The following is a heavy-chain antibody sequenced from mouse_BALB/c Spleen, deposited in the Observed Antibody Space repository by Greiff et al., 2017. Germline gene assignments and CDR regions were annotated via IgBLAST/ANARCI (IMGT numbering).Heavy chain of an antibody. J-gene: IGHJ4*01. Sequence: VQLQQSGAELVKPGASVKLSCTASGFNIKDTYMHWVKQRPEQGLEWIGRIDPANGNTKYDPKFQGKTTITADTSSNTAYLQLSSLTSEDTAVYYCATPGGNYAMDYWGQGTSVTVSS. CDR1: GFNIKDTY. CDR2: IDPANGNT. V-gene: IGHV14-3*02. CDR3: ATPGGNYAMDY.